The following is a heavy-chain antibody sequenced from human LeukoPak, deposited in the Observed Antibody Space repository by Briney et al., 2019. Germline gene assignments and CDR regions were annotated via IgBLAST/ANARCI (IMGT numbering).Heavy chain of an antibody. CDR1: GFTFSSYD. CDR2: IGTAGDT. CDR3: TRGSPATL. Sequence: GGSLRLSCAASGFTFSSYDMHCVRQATGKGLEWVSAIGTAGDTYYAGSVKGRFTISRENGKNALYLQMNSLRVGDTAVYYCTRGSPATLWGQGTMVTVSS. D-gene: IGHD2-15*01. V-gene: IGHV3-13*04. J-gene: IGHJ3*01.